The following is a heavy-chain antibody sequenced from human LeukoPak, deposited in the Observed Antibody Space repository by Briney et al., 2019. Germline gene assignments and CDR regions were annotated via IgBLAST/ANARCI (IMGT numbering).Heavy chain of an antibody. D-gene: IGHD2-15*01. CDR3: ARETCSGGSCYFDY. J-gene: IGHJ4*02. CDR2: MNPNSGNT. CDR1: GYTFTNYD. Sequence: ASVKVSCKASGYTFTNYDINWVRQATGQGLEWMGWMNPNSGNTGYAQKVQGRVTMTTDTSTSTAYMELRSLRSDDTAVYYCARETCSGGSCYFDYWGQGTLDTVSS. V-gene: IGHV1-8*01.